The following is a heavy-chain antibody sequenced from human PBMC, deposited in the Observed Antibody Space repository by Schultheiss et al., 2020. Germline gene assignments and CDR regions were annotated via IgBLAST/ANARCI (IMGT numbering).Heavy chain of an antibody. CDR2: ISGSGGST. CDR1: GFTFSAYS. V-gene: IGHV3-23*01. Sequence: GGSLRLSCSASGFTFSAYSMNWVRQAPGKGLEWVSAISGSGGSTYYADSVKGRFTISRDNSKNTLYLQMNSLRAEDTAVYYCARRGRDPWGQGTLVTVSS. J-gene: IGHJ5*02. CDR3: ARRGRDP. D-gene: IGHD3-16*01.